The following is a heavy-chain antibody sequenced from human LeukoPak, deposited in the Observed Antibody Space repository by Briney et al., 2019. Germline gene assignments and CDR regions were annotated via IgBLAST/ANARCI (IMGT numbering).Heavy chain of an antibody. V-gene: IGHV1-2*02. Sequence: ASVKVSCKASGYTFTGYYMHWARQAPGQGLEWMGWINPNSGGTNYAQKFQGRVTMTRDTSISTAYMELSRLRSDDTAVYYCARGSFKLVVVVTAIVYWGQGTLVTVSS. J-gene: IGHJ4*02. CDR2: INPNSGGT. CDR3: ARGSFKLVVVVTAIVY. D-gene: IGHD2-21*02. CDR1: GYTFTGYY.